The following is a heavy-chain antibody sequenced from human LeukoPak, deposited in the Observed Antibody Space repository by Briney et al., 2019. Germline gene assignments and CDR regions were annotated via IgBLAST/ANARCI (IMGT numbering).Heavy chain of an antibody. Sequence: ASVKVSCKTSGYTFSSYGITWVRQAPGQGLEWMGWISAYNGNTNYARKLQGRVTMTTDTSTSTAYMELRSLRSDDTAVYYCARASGMGATHYWGQGTLVTVSS. CDR2: ISAYNGNT. J-gene: IGHJ4*02. V-gene: IGHV1-18*01. D-gene: IGHD1-26*01. CDR3: ARASGMGATHY. CDR1: GYTFSSYG.